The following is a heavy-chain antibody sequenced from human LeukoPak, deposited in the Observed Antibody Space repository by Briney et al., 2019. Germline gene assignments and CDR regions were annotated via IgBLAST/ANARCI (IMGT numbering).Heavy chain of an antibody. CDR1: GGPISNYY. V-gene: IGHV4-59*01. CDR2: IYYSGST. D-gene: IGHD6-19*01. J-gene: IGHJ4*02. CDR3: ARENSDSSGWYSSDY. Sequence: SETLSLTCTVSGGPISNYYWSWIRQPPGKGLEWIGYIYYSGSTNYNPSLKSRVTISVDTSKNQFSLKLSSVTAADTAVYYCARENSDSSGWYSSDYWGQGTLVTASS.